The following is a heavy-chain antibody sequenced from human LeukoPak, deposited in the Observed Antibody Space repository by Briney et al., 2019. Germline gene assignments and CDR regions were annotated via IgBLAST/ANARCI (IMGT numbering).Heavy chain of an antibody. V-gene: IGHV5-51*01. CDR3: ARQPTSWFDP. CDR2: IHPGDSDT. D-gene: IGHD5-24*01. CDR1: GYTFTNYW. J-gene: IGHJ5*02. Sequence: GESLKISCKGSGYTFTNYWIAWVRQMPGKGLEWMGNIHPGDSDTKYSPSFQGQVTISADKSISTAYLQWTSLKASDSAIYYCARQPTSWFDPWGQGTLVTVSS.